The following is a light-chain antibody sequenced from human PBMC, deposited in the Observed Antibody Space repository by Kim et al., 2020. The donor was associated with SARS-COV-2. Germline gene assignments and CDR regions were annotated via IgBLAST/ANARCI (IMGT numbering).Light chain of an antibody. CDR2: ATS. CDR1: QDISRW. CDR3: QQYNSYPVT. J-gene: IGKJ4*01. V-gene: IGKV1D-16*01. Sequence: SASVGETVTIPCWASQDISRWVAWYQQRPEKAPKSLMYATSTLQSGVPSRFSDSGSGTHFTLTIRSLQPEDFATYYCQQYNSYPVTFGGGTKLEI.